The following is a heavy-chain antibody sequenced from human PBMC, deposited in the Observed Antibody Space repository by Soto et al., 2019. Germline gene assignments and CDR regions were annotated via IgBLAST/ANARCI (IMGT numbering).Heavy chain of an antibody. J-gene: IGHJ5*02. V-gene: IGHV1-69*06. D-gene: IGHD2-15*01. Sequence: SVKVSCKASGGTFSSYAISWVRQAPGQGLEWMGGIIPIFGTANYAQKFQGRVTITADKSTSTSYMELSSLRSEDTAVYYCASVEGAATWFDPWGQGTLVTVSS. CDR2: IIPIFGTA. CDR3: ASVEGAATWFDP. CDR1: GGTFSSYA.